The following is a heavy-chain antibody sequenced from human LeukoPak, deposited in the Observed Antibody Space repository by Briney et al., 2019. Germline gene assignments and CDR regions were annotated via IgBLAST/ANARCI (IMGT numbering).Heavy chain of an antibody. V-gene: IGHV3-74*01. CDR1: GFTFSHYW. CDR3: VPSDSSGLD. CDR2: TNTDGSST. D-gene: IGHD3-22*01. J-gene: IGHJ4*02. Sequence: GGSLRLSCEASGFTFSHYWMHWVRRAPGKGLVWVSRTNTDGSSTSYMDSAKGRFTISRDNAKNTIYLQMNSLRAEDTAVYYCVPSDSSGLDWGQGTLVTVSS.